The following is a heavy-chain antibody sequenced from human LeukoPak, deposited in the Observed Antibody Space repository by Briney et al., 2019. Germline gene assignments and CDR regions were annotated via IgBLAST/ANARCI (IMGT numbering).Heavy chain of an antibody. J-gene: IGHJ4*02. CDR3: ARNEGITAAGDFDY. Sequence: SETLSLTCTVSGGSISSSSYYWGWIRQPPGKGLEWIGSIYYSGSTYYNPSLKSRVTISVDTSKNQFSLKLSSVTAADTAVYYCARNEGITAAGDFDYWGQGTLVTVSS. V-gene: IGHV4-39*07. D-gene: IGHD6-13*01. CDR1: GGSISSSSYY. CDR2: IYYSGST.